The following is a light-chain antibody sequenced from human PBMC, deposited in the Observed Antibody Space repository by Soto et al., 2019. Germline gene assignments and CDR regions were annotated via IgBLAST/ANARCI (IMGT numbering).Light chain of an antibody. J-gene: IGKJ1*01. Sequence: EVMMAQFPDTVSVTPGETVTVSCGSSQSVRTNLAWYQQRPGQAPRLLIHYSSTRASDIPARFSGSGSGTEFTLTISSLQSEDFAVYYCQQYNDWPPWTFGQGTKVDI. CDR1: QSVRTN. CDR3: QQYNDWPPWT. CDR2: YSS. V-gene: IGKV3D-15*01.